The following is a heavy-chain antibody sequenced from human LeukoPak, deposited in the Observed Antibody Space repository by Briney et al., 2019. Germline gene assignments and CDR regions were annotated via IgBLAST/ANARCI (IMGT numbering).Heavy chain of an antibody. J-gene: IGHJ2*01. CDR2: INPNSGGT. CDR1: GYTFTGYY. Sequence: GASVKVSCKASGYTFTGYYMHWVRRAPGQGLEWMGWINPNSGGTNYAQKFQGRVTMTRDTSTNTVYMELSSLRSEDTAVYYCARDWHWGFDLWGRGTLVTVSS. V-gene: IGHV1-2*02. CDR3: ARDWHWGFDL.